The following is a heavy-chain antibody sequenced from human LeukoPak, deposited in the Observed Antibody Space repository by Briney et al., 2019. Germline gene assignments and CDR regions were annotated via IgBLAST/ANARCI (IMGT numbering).Heavy chain of an antibody. Sequence: SETLSVTCAVSGGALSGYYWSWIRQSPGKRLEWIGYIYYSGSTNYNPSLQSRVTFSIDTSMNQFSLRLTSVTDADTAMYYCARYRRNNNFYLDDWGGETLVTVSS. CDR3: ARYRRNNNFYLDD. D-gene: IGHD2/OR15-2a*01. J-gene: IGHJ4*02. V-gene: IGHV4-59*12. CDR2: IYYSGST. CDR1: GGALSGYY.